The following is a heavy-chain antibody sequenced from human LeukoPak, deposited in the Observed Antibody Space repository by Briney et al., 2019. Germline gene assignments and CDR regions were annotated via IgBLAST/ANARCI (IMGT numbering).Heavy chain of an antibody. CDR2: INHSGST. CDR3: ARGRSRYCSSTSCYTEDYYYYYMDV. CDR1: GGSFSGYY. Sequence: PSETLSLTCAVYGGSFSGYYWSWIRQPPGKGLEWIGEINHSGSTNYNPSLKSRVTISVDTSNNQFSLKLSSVTAADTAVYYCARGRSRYCSSTSCYTEDYYYYYMDVWGKGTTVTVSS. V-gene: IGHV4-34*01. J-gene: IGHJ6*03. D-gene: IGHD2-2*02.